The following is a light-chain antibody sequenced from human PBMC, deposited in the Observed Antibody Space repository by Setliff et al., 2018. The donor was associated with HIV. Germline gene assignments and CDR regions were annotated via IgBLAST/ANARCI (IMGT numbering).Light chain of an antibody. V-gene: IGLV2-8*01. CDR3: SAYAGSNNYGV. Sequence: QSALTQPASVSGSPGQSVTISCTGASIDIGNYNYVSWYQHHPGKAPKLIFYQVTKRPSGVPDRFSGSKSANTASLTVSGLQAEDEADYYCSAYAGSNNYGVFGTGTKV. CDR2: QVT. J-gene: IGLJ1*01. CDR1: SIDIGNYNY.